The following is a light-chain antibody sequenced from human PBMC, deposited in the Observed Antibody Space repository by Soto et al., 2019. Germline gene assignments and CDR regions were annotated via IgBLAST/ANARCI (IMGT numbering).Light chain of an antibody. CDR1: QSISTW. CDR2: DSS. Sequence: DIQMTQSPSPLSASVGDRVTITCRASQSISTWLAWYQQKSGRAPKLLIYDSSSLESGVPSRFSGSGSGTEFSLTISSLQPDDFATYFCQQYDSFSITFGQGTKVDIK. J-gene: IGKJ1*01. CDR3: QQYDSFSIT. V-gene: IGKV1-5*01.